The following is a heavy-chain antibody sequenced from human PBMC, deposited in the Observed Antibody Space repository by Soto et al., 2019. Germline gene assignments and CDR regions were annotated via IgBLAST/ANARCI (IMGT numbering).Heavy chain of an antibody. D-gene: IGHD4-17*01. CDR3: ARDRGPLRWYFDY. CDR1: GGSISSGGYY. J-gene: IGHJ4*02. V-gene: IGHV4-31*03. CDR2: IYYSGST. Sequence: SETLSLTCTVSGGSISSGGYYWSWIRQHPGKGLEWIGYIYYSGSTYYNPSLKSRVTISVDTSKNQFSLKLSSVTAADTAVYYCARDRGPLRWYFDYWGQGTLVTVSS.